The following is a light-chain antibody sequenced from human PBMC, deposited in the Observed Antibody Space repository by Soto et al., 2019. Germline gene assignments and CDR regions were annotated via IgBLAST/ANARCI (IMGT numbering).Light chain of an antibody. Sequence: EIVLTRSPATRSLSPGGRGRRCCRAIQSVSSSNLGWYHQKPGQAPRLLIYGASSRATGIPDRFSGSGSGTDFTLTISRLEPEDFAVYFCQRYGSSPLITFGQGTRLEI. J-gene: IGKJ5*01. CDR1: QSVSSSN. CDR2: GAS. V-gene: IGKV3-20*01. CDR3: QRYGSSPLIT.